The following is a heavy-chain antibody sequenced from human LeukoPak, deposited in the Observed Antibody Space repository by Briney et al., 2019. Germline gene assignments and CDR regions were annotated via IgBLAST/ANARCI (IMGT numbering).Heavy chain of an antibody. CDR1: GYTFTGYY. D-gene: IGHD2-2*01. V-gene: IGHV1-2*02. J-gene: IGHJ4*02. Sequence: ASMKVSCKASGYTFTGYYMHWVRQAPGQGLEWLGWINPNSGGTNYAQKLQGRVTMTTDTSTSTAYMELRSLRSDDTAVYYCARDCSSTSCPTGDYWGQGTLVTVSS. CDR3: ARDCSSTSCPTGDY. CDR2: INPNSGGT.